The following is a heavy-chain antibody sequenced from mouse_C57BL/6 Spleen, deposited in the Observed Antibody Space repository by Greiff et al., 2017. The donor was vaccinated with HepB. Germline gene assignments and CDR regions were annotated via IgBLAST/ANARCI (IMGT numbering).Heavy chain of an antibody. V-gene: IGHV1-26*01. CDR1: GYTFTDYY. CDR2: INPNNGGT. Sequence: EVKLQQSGPELVKISCKASGYTFTDYYMNWVKQSHGKSLDWIGDINPNNGGTSYNQKFKGKATLTVDKSSSTAYMELRSLTSEDSAVYYCAREDYPSGFAYWGQGTLVTVSA. CDR3: AREDYPSGFAY. D-gene: IGHD5-5*01. J-gene: IGHJ3*01.